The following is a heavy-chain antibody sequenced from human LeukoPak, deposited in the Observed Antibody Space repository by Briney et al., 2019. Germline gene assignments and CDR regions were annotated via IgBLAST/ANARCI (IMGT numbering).Heavy chain of an antibody. CDR1: GGSISSYY. CDR3: ARDTNYGDYV. CDR2: ISHSGTT. V-gene: IGHV4-59*01. D-gene: IGHD4-17*01. J-gene: IGHJ4*02. Sequence: PSETLSLTCTVSGGSISSYYWSWIRQPAGKGLEWIGYISHSGTTNYNPSLKSRVTISVGTSENQFFLMLSSVTAADTAVYYCARDTNYGDYVWGQGTLVTVSS.